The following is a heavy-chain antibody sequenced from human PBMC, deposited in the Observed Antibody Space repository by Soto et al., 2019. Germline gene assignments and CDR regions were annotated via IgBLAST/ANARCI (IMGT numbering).Heavy chain of an antibody. Sequence: EVPLLESGGGLVQPGGSLRLSCAASGFTFSSYAMSWVRQAPGKGLEWVSAISGSGGSTYYADSVKGRFTISRDNSKNTLYLQMNSLRAEHTAVYYCAKGADPTPRYSYGFWGQGTLVTVSS. D-gene: IGHD5-18*01. V-gene: IGHV3-23*01. CDR2: ISGSGGST. CDR1: GFTFSSYA. CDR3: AKGADPTPRYSYGF. J-gene: IGHJ4*02.